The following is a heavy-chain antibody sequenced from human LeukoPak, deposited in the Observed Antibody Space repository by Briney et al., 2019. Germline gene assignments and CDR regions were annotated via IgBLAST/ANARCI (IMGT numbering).Heavy chain of an antibody. Sequence: PSETLSLTCTVSGASVNSGSSYWSWIRQPPGKRLEWIGYIYYSGSTNYNPSLKSRVTISVDTSKNQFSLKLSSVTAADTAVYHCASVRAVAGLDYWGQGTLVTVSS. J-gene: IGHJ4*02. CDR3: ASVRAVAGLDY. CDR1: GASVNSGSSY. V-gene: IGHV4-61*01. CDR2: IYYSGST. D-gene: IGHD6-19*01.